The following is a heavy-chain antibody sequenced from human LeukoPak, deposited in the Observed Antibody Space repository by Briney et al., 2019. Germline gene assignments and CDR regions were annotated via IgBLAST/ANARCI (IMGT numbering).Heavy chain of an antibody. CDR3: ARVFVRILDY. CDR1: GFTVSSNY. D-gene: IGHD3-3*01. V-gene: IGHV3-53*01. J-gene: IGHJ4*02. CDR2: LYSGGST. Sequence: GGSLRLSCAASGFTVSSNYMSWVRQAPGKGLEWVSALYSGGSTYYADSVKGRFTISTDISKNTLYLQMNSLRAEDTAVYYCARVFVRILDYWGQGTLVTVSS.